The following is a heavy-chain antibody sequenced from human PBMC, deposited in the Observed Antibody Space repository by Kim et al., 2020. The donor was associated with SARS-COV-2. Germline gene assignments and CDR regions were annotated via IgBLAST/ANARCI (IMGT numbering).Heavy chain of an antibody. CDR1: GFTASSQY. Sequence: GGSLRLSCAASGFTASSQYMTWVRQDPGKGLEWVSIAYSSSRMFYADSVKGRLTISGDSSRNTVYLQMNSLRADDTAAYYCARVRVTNKQSLVRGVLHA. CDR2: AYSSSRM. V-gene: IGHV3-53*03. J-gene: IGHJ3*01. CDR3: ARVRVTNKQSLVRGVLHA. D-gene: IGHD3-10*01.